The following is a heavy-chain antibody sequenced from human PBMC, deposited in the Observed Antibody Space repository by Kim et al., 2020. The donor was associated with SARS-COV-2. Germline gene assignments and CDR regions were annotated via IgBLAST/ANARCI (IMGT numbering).Heavy chain of an antibody. V-gene: IGHV3-74*01. CDR1: EFTFSTYW. CDR2: ISSSGRST. D-gene: IGHD2-2*01. J-gene: IGHJ6*03. CDR3: ARASSSSCPCCHMDV. Sequence: GGSLRLSCAASEFTFSTYWMYWVRQAPGKGLVWISRISSSGRSTNYADSVKGRFTISRDNAKNTLYLQMDSLRAEDTAVYYCARASSSSCPCCHMDVWGKGTTVTVSS.